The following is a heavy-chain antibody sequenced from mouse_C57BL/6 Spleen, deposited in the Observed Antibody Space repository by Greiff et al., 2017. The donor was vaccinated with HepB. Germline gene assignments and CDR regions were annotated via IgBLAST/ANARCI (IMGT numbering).Heavy chain of an antibody. Sequence: EVKLVESGGGLVKPGGSLKLSCAASGFTFSSYAMSWVRQTPEKRLEWVATTSDGGSYTYYPDNVKGRFTISRDNAKNNLYLQMSHLKSEDTAMYYCARDLRDGYSFDYWGQGTTLTVSS. J-gene: IGHJ2*01. D-gene: IGHD2-3*01. CDR3: ARDLRDGYSFDY. CDR2: TSDGGSYT. V-gene: IGHV5-4*01. CDR1: GFTFSSYA.